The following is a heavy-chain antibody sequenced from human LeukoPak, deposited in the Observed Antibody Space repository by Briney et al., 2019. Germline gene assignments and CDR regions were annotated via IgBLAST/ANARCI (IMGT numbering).Heavy chain of an antibody. D-gene: IGHD3-22*01. CDR1: GGSISSGDYY. CDR2: IYYSGST. CDR3: ARDAARYYYDSSGLDY. J-gene: IGHJ4*02. Sequence: SQTLSLTCTVSGGSISSGDYYWSWIRQPPGKGLEWIGYIYYSGSTYYNPSLKSRVTISVDTSKNQFSLKLSSVTAADTAVYYCARDAARYYYDSSGLDYRGQGTLVTVSS. V-gene: IGHV4-30-4*08.